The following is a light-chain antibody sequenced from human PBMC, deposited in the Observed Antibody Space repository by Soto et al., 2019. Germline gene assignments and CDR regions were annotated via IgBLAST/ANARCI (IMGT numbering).Light chain of an antibody. CDR1: QTVSSNY. J-gene: IGKJ3*01. CDR2: GAS. Sequence: EIVLTQSPGTLSLSPGERATLSCRASQTVSSNYLAWYQQKPGQAPRLLIYGASSRATGIPDRFSGSGSGTDFTLTITRLEPEDFAVYCCQQFSSSPGFTFGPGTRVDIK. V-gene: IGKV3-20*01. CDR3: QQFSSSPGFT.